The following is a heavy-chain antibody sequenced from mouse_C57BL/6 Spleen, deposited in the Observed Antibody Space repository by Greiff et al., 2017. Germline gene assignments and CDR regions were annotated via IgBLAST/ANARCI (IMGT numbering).Heavy chain of an antibody. CDR3: ARGGGYYDYYAMDY. V-gene: IGHV1-72*01. J-gene: IGHJ4*01. Sequence: QVQLQQPGAELVKPGASVKLSCQASGYTFTSYWMHWVKQRPGRGLEWIGRIDPNSGGTKYNEKFKSKATLTVDKPSSTAYMQLSSLTSKDSAVYDCARGGGYYDYYAMDYWGQGTSVTVSS. D-gene: IGHD2-3*01. CDR2: IDPNSGGT. CDR1: GYTFTSYW.